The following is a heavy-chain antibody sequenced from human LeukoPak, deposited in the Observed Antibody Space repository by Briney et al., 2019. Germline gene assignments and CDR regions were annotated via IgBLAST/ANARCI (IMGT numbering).Heavy chain of an antibody. CDR1: GFTFSSFV. CDR3: AKISGSGSSHSDS. CDR2: MGGSGGGT. J-gene: IGHJ4*02. D-gene: IGHD3-10*01. V-gene: IGHV3-23*01. Sequence: GGSLRFSCAASGFTFSSFVMNWVRQAPGKGLEWVSSMGGSGGGTYYADSVKGRFTISRDNSKNTLYLLMNTLRGDDTAVYYCAKISGSGSSHSDSWGQGTLVTVSS.